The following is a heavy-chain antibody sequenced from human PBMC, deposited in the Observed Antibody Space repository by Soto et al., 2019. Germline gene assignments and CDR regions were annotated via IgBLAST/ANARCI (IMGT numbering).Heavy chain of an antibody. CDR3: AVGYCSGGSCLDAFDI. J-gene: IGHJ3*02. Sequence: QVPLVQSGAEVKKPGASVKVSCKASGYTFTSYDINWVRQATGQVLEWMGWMNPNSGNTGYAQKFQGRVTMTRNTSISTAYIEQSSVRSEDTAVYYCAVGYCSGGSCLDAFDIWGQGTMVTVSS. CDR2: MNPNSGNT. D-gene: IGHD2-15*01. V-gene: IGHV1-8*01. CDR1: GYTFTSYD.